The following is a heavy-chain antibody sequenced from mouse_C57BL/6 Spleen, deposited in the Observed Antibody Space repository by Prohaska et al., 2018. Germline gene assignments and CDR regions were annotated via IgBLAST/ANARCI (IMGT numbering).Heavy chain of an antibody. J-gene: IGHJ2*01. CDR2: IDPETGGT. CDR1: GYTFTDYE. D-gene: IGHD6-5*01. Sequence: SVARLLTSACSKTLSCKASGYTFTDYEMHWVKQTPVHGLEWIGAIDPETGGTAYNQKFQGKAILTADKFFIKAYIEHRDLKFEAHSVHTRRSADLSSGINAEYWGQGTTLTVSS. CDR3: RSADLSSGINAEY. V-gene: IGHV1-15*01.